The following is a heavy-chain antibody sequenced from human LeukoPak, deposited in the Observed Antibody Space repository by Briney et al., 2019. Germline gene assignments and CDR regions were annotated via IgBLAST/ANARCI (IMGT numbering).Heavy chain of an antibody. V-gene: IGHV1-8*01. CDR3: ARGRYSSGWYWIRAQYFQH. CDR2: MNPNSGNT. Sequence: ASVKVSCKASGYTFTSYDINWVRQATGQGLEWMGWMNPNSGNTGYAQKFQGRVTMTRNTSISTAYMELSSLRSEDTAVYYCARGRYSSGWYWIRAQYFQHWGQGTLVTVSS. CDR1: GYTFTSYD. J-gene: IGHJ1*01. D-gene: IGHD6-19*01.